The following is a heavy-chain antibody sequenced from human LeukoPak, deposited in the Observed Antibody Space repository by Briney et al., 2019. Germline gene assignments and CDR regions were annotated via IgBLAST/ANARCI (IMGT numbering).Heavy chain of an antibody. CDR1: GFTFSSYA. CDR3: AKGGGYNLLSYYFDY. Sequence: GGSLRLSCAASGFTFSSYAMSWIRQAPGKGLEWVSYIRSTGSSTAYADSVKGRFAISRDNAKNSLYLQMNSLRAEDMALYYCAKGGGYNLLSYYFDYWGQGTLVTVSS. CDR2: IRSTGSST. V-gene: IGHV3-48*04. J-gene: IGHJ4*02. D-gene: IGHD5-24*01.